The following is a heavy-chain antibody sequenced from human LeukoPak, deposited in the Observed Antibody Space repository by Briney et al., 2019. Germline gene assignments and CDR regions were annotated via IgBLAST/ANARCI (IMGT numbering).Heavy chain of an antibody. V-gene: IGHV3-23*01. D-gene: IGHD3-9*01. J-gene: IGHJ4*02. Sequence: GTSLRLSCVASGFTFTNYAMSWVRQAPGKGREWVAAITGSDGSSYYADSVKGRFTISRDNSKNTLYLQVNSLRAEDTAVYYCAKWGDYDILTGYYVPDYWGQGTLVTVS. CDR3: AKWGDYDILTGYYVPDY. CDR1: GFTFTNYA. CDR2: ITGSDGSS.